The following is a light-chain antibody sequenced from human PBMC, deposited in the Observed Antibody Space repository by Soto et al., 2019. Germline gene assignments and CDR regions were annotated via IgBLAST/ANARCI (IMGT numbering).Light chain of an antibody. J-gene: IGLJ1*01. Sequence: QSVLTQPASVSGSPGQSITISCSGTSSNIGGYNVVSWYQHHPGKAPKLIIYEVRNRPSGVPNRFSGAKSGNTASLTISGLQAEDEADYYCSSYRTGSAFYVFGSGTKVTVL. CDR3: SSYRTGSAFYV. CDR1: SSNIGGYNV. V-gene: IGLV2-14*01. CDR2: EVR.